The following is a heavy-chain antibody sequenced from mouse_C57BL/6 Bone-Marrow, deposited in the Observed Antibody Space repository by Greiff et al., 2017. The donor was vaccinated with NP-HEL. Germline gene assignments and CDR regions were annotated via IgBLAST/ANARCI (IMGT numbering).Heavy chain of an antibody. CDR3: ARHGNYGY. J-gene: IGHJ2*01. CDR2: ISSGGSYT. Sequence: EVNVVESGGDLVKPGGSLKLSCAASGFTFSSYGMSWVRQTPDKRLEWVATISSGGSYTYYPDSVKGRFTISRDNAKNTLYLQMSSLKSEDTAMYYCARHGNYGYWGQGTTLTVSS. CDR1: GFTFSSYG. D-gene: IGHD2-1*01. V-gene: IGHV5-6*01.